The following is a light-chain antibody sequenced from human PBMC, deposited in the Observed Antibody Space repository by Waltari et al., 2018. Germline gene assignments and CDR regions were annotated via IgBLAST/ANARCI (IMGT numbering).Light chain of an antibody. CDR2: GAS. J-gene: IGKJ4*01. CDR1: HGIAYY. V-gene: IGKV1-16*01. CDR3: QQYNSCPPT. Sequence: DIRLTQSPSSLSASVGDRVTITCQASHGIAYYVAWFQQKPGQAPKPLICGASSLQNGVPRRFSGGGYQTVFTLTINDLQPDDFATYYCQQYNSCPPTFGGGTRV.